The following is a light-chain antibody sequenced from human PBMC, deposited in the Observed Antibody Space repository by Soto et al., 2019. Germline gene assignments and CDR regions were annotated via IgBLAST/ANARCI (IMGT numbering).Light chain of an antibody. CDR2: DAS. V-gene: IGKV3-11*01. J-gene: IGKJ4*01. CDR3: QQGWSWPLP. Sequence: EIVLTQSPATLSLSPGERATLSCRASQSVSNSLAWYQQKPGQAPRLRIYDASNRATGSPARFSGGGSGTDFTLTISRREPEDFAVYYCQQGWSWPLPVGGGTKVEIQ. CDR1: QSVSNS.